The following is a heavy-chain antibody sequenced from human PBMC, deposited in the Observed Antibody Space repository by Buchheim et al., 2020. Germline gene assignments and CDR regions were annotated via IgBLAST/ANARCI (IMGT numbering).Heavy chain of an antibody. CDR2: IYYSGST. Sequence: QLQLQESGPGLVKPSETLSLTCTVSGGSISSSSYYWGWIRQPPGKGLEWIGSIYYSGSTYYNPSLKSRVTISVDPSKNQFSLKLSSVTAADTAVYYCARRPKELPGWFDPWGQGTL. J-gene: IGHJ5*02. CDR1: GGSISSSSYY. CDR3: ARRPKELPGWFDP. V-gene: IGHV4-39*01. D-gene: IGHD1-7*01.